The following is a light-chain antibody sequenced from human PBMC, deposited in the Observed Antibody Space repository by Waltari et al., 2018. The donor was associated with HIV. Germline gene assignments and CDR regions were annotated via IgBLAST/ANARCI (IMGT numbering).Light chain of an antibody. J-gene: IGLJ2*01. CDR1: ALPDQF. CDR3: QSADSSGALGV. CDR2: KDN. V-gene: IGLV3-25*03. Sequence: YELTQPPSVSVSPGQTARITCSGDALPDQFAHWYQQRPGQAPILLIFKDNKRPAGIPERFSGSSSGTTVTLTISGVQAEDEADYYCQSADSSGALGVFGGGTKLIVL.